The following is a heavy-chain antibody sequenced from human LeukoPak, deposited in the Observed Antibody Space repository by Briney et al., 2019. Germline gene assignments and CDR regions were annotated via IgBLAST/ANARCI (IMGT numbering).Heavy chain of an antibody. CDR3: ARDYYDSSGYPT. CDR1: GFTFSSYA. J-gene: IGHJ5*02. Sequence: GGSLRLSCAASGFTFSSYAMSWVRQAPGKGLEWVSVIYSGGSTYYADSVKGRFTISRDNSKNTLYLQMNSLRAEDTAVYYCARDYYDSSGYPTWGQGTLVTVSS. CDR2: IYSGGST. V-gene: IGHV3-66*02. D-gene: IGHD3-22*01.